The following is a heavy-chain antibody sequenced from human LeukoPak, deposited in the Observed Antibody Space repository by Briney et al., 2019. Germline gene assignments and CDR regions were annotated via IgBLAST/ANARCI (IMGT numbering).Heavy chain of an antibody. D-gene: IGHD4-17*01. J-gene: IGHJ4*02. V-gene: IGHV4-39*01. CDR2: TSSGGSA. CDR3: ARQGGGDFVDS. CDR1: NGSITGTSYY. Sequence: PSETLSLTCSVSNGSITGTSYYWAWIRQSPGKGLEWIGTTSSGGSAYCKPSLKSRVTIFVDTSKTQFSLRLTSVTAADTAIYYCARQGGGDFVDSWGQGTLVSVS.